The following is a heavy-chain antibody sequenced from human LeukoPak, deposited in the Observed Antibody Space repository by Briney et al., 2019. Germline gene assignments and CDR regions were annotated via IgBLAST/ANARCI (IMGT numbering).Heavy chain of an antibody. J-gene: IGHJ4*02. CDR1: GFTFSTYS. V-gene: IGHV3-48*04. CDR2: ISSSGSTM. Sequence: GGSLRLSCAASGFTFSTYSMNWVRQAPGKGLEWLSYISSSGSTMYYADSVKGRFTISRDNARNSLYLQMNSLRVEDTAMYYCTRGFDISDYWGQGTVVTVSS. CDR3: TRGFDISDY. D-gene: IGHD3-9*01.